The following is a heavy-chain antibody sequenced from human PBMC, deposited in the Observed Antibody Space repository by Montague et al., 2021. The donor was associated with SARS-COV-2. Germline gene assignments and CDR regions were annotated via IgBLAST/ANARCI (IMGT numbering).Heavy chain of an antibody. V-gene: IGHV3-9*01. J-gene: IGHJ6*02. CDR2: ISWNSGYI. CDR3: AKGAAKTFYYNGMDV. D-gene: IGHD6-25*01. CDR1: GFTFGDYA. Sequence: SLSLSCPASGFTFGDYALHWLRQAPGKGLEWVSAISWNSGYIDYAGSVKGRFTISRDNDKNSLYLEMNILSAEDTALYYCAKGAAKTFYYNGMDVWGQGTTVTVSS.